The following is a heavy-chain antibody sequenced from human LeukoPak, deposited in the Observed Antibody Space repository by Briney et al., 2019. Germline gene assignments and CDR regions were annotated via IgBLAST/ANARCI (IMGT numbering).Heavy chain of an antibody. CDR3: ARVSGSGLGYFDS. J-gene: IGHJ4*02. Sequence: GSLRLSCAASGFTFSSSAMSWVRQPPGKGLDWIAMIFYLGSTYSNPSLKSRVTISVDTSKNQFSLKLSSVTAADTAVYYCARVSGSGLGYFDSWGQGNLVTVSS. CDR1: GFTFSSSA. D-gene: IGHD3-10*01. CDR2: IFYLGST. V-gene: IGHV4-39*01.